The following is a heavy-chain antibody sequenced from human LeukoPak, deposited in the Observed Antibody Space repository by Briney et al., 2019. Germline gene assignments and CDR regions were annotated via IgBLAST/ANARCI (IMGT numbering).Heavy chain of an antibody. V-gene: IGHV3-23*01. Sequence: GGTLRLSCAASGFTFSSYGMSWVRQAPGKGLEWVSAISGSGGSTYYADSVKGRFTISRDNSKNTLYLQMNSLRAEDTAVYYCAKVGAYYYDSSGYSISDYWGQGTLVTVSS. CDR2: ISGSGGST. J-gene: IGHJ4*02. D-gene: IGHD3-22*01. CDR1: GFTFSSYG. CDR3: AKVGAYYYDSSGYSISDY.